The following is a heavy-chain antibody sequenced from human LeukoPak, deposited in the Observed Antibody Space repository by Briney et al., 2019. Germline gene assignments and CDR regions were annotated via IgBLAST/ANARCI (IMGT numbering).Heavy chain of an antibody. CDR2: VFSSGDT. Sequence: SETLSLTCTVSGRSIFRYYWSWIRQPPGRGLEWIGYVFSSGDTKSNPSLESRVALSVDASKNQFSLRLTSVTATDTAVYYCARGYSGYGIHFDYWGPGTLVTVSS. D-gene: IGHD5-12*01. J-gene: IGHJ4*02. V-gene: IGHV4-59*08. CDR1: GRSIFRYY. CDR3: ARGYSGYGIHFDY.